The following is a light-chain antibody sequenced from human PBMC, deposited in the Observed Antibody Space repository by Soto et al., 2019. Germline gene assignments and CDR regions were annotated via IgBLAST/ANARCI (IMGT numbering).Light chain of an antibody. V-gene: IGKV4-1*01. Sequence: DIVMTQSPDSLAVSLGERATINCKSSQSVLYSSNNKNYLAWYQQKPGQPPKLLIYWASTRESGVPDRFSGSGSGTDFTLTISSLQAEDVAVYYCQLYYSTRTFGQGTKVEIK. J-gene: IGKJ1*01. CDR1: QSVLYSSNNKNY. CDR3: QLYYSTRT. CDR2: WAS.